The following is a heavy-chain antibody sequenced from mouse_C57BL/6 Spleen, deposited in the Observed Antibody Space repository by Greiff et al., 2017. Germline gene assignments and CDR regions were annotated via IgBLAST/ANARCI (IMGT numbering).Heavy chain of an antibody. D-gene: IGHD2-4*01. V-gene: IGHV1-18*01. J-gene: IGHJ3*01. CDR2: INPNNGGT. CDR3: ARWDDYDGEFAY. Sequence: VQLQQSGPELVKPGASVKIPCKASGYTFTDYNMAWVKQSHGKSLEWIGDINPNNGGTIYNQKFKGKATLTVDKSSSTAYMELRSLTSEDTAVYYCARWDDYDGEFAYWGQGTLVTVSA. CDR1: GYTFTDYN.